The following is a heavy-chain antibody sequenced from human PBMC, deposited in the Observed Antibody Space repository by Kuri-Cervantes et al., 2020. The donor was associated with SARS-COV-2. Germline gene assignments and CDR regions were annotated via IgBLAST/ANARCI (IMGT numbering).Heavy chain of an antibody. D-gene: IGHD2-2*01. CDR2: VRQDGRDK. CDR1: GFTFSSYW. Sequence: GESLKISCAASGFTFSSYWMTWVRQAPGKGLDWVANVRQDGRDKYYGDSVKGRFTISRDNTKNSLYLQMDSLTAEDTAVYYCARYCTSIGCESAIDFWGQGTLVTVSS. J-gene: IGHJ4*02. V-gene: IGHV3-7*03. CDR3: ARYCTSIGCESAIDF.